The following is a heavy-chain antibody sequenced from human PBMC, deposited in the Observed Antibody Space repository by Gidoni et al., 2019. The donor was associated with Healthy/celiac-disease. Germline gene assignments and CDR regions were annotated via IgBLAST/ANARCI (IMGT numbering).Heavy chain of an antibody. CDR2: IWYDGSNK. D-gene: IGHD1-26*01. CDR1: GFPFSSYG. CDR3: ARVPPVGPQGAFDI. Sequence: QVQPVESGGGVVQPGRSLRLSCAASGFPFSSYGMHWVRQAPGKGLEWVAVIWYDGSNKYYADSVKGRFTISRDNSKNTLYLQMNSLRAEDTAVYYCARVPPVGPQGAFDIWGQGTMVTVSS. V-gene: IGHV3-33*01. J-gene: IGHJ3*02.